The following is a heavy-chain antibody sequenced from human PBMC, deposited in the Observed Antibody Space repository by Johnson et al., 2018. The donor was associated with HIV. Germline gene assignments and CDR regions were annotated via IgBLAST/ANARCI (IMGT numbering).Heavy chain of an antibody. D-gene: IGHD1-26*01. CDR3: AKDRGSYYFYAFDI. J-gene: IGHJ3*02. CDR1: GFTFSTSW. CDR2: INQDGVEK. Sequence: VQLVESGGGWVQPGGSLRLSCAASGFTFSTSWMSWVRQAPGKGLGWVANINQDGVEKLFADSVKGRFTISRDSSKNTLYLQMNSLRAEDTAVYYCAKDRGSYYFYAFDIWGQGTMVTVSS. V-gene: IGHV3-7*01.